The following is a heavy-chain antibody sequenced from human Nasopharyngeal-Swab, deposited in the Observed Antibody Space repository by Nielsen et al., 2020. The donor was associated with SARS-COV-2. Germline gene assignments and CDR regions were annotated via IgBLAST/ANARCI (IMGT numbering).Heavy chain of an antibody. CDR1: GFTFSSYD. D-gene: IGHD3-16*01. Sequence: GESLKISCAASGFTFSSYDMHWARQATGKGLEWVSAIGTAGDTYYPGSVKGRFTISRENAKNSLYLQMNSLRAGDTAVYYCARGGPAPIFDLWGRGTLVTVSS. CDR3: ARGGPAPIFDL. J-gene: IGHJ2*01. CDR2: IGTAGDT. V-gene: IGHV3-13*01.